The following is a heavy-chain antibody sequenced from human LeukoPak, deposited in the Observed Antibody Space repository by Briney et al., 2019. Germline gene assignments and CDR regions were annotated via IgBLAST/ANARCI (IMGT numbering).Heavy chain of an antibody. CDR3: AREPYNSGWSTSPPDY. CDR2: IIPIFGTA. CDR1: GYTFTGYY. D-gene: IGHD6-19*01. V-gene: IGHV1-69*13. Sequence: SVKVSCKASGYTFTGYYMHWVRQAPGQGLEWMGGIIPIFGTANYAQKFQGRVTITADESTSTAYMELSSLRSEDTAVYYCAREPYNSGWSTSPPDYWGQGTLVTVSS. J-gene: IGHJ4*02.